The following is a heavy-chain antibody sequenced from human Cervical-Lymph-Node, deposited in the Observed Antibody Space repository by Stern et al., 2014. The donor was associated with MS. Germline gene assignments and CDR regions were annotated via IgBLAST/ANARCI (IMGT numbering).Heavy chain of an antibody. Sequence: EVQLVESGAEVKKPGESLRISCKGSEYSFTSHWISWVRQTPEKGLAWMGIIYPCDSDTRDSPSFEGQVTISADKSMNTACLQWSGLKASDTATYFCARHVAKGHAVYDWHFDLWGQGTLVTVSS. V-gene: IGHV5-51*01. CDR2: IYPCDSDT. CDR3: ARHVAKGHAVYDWHFDL. J-gene: IGHJ4*02. CDR1: EYSFTSHW. D-gene: IGHD5/OR15-5a*01.